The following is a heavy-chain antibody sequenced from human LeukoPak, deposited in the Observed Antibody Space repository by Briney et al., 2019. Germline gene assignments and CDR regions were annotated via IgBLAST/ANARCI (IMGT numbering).Heavy chain of an antibody. CDR2: ISSSGSTI. CDR3: AELGITMIGGV. D-gene: IGHD3-10*02. J-gene: IGHJ6*04. CDR1: GFTFSSYE. Sequence: PGGSLRLFCAASGFTFSSYEMNWVRQAPGKGLEWVSYISSSGSTIYYAVSVKGRFTISRDNDKISLYLQMNGLRAEHTAVYYCAELGITMIGGVWGKGTTVTISS. V-gene: IGHV3-48*03.